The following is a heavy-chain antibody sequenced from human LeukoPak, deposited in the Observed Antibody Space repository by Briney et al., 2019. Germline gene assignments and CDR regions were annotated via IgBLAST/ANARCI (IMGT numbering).Heavy chain of an antibody. V-gene: IGHV1-69*04. CDR3: ARHGGITIFGVAQPGGAFDI. D-gene: IGHD3-3*01. J-gene: IGHJ3*02. CDR1: GGTFSSYA. Sequence: AVKVSCKASGGTFSSYAISWVRQAPGQGLKWMGRIIPILGIANYAQKFQGRVTITADKSTSTAYMELRSLRSEDTAVYYCARHGGITIFGVAQPGGAFDIWGRGTMVTVSS. CDR2: IIPILGIA.